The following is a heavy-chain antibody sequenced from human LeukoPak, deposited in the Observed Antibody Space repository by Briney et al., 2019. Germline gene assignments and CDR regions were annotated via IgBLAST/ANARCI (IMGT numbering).Heavy chain of an antibody. CDR1: GFTFSTYG. CDR3: VRDAGGGWLGGSNWFDP. Sequence: GGSLRLSCAASGFTFSTYGMHWVRQAPGKGLEWVAIIWYDGSNKHHADSVKGRFTISRDNSRNTLYLQMNSLRAEDTAVYYCVRDAGGGWLGGSNWFDPWGQGTLVTVSS. J-gene: IGHJ5*02. CDR2: IWYDGSNK. V-gene: IGHV3-33*08. D-gene: IGHD3-10*01.